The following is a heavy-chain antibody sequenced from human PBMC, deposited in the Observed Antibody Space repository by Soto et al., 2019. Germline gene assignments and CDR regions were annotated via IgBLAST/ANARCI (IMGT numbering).Heavy chain of an antibody. V-gene: IGHV1-69*08. Sequence: QVQLVQSGAEVKKPGSSVKVSCKASGGTFSSYTISWVRQAPGQGLEWMGRIIPILGIANYAQKFQGGVTITADKSTNTAYMELSSLRSEDTAVYYCARERGSYCSGGSCYFDYWGQGTLVTVSS. D-gene: IGHD2-15*01. CDR3: ARERGSYCSGGSCYFDY. CDR1: GGTFSSYT. CDR2: IIPILGIA. J-gene: IGHJ4*02.